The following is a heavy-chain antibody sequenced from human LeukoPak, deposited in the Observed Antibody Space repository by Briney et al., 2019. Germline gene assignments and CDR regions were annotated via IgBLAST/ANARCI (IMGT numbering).Heavy chain of an antibody. D-gene: IGHD4-23*01. CDR1: GFTFDDYA. CDR3: AKALTAPTVATGFDY. CDR2: ISWNSGSI. J-gene: IGHJ4*02. V-gene: IGHV3-9*01. Sequence: ALRLSCAASGFTFDDYAMHWVRQAPGKGLEWVSGISWNSGSIGYADSVKGRFTISRDNAKNSLYLQMNSLRAEDTALYYCAKALTAPTVATGFDYWGQGTLVTVSS.